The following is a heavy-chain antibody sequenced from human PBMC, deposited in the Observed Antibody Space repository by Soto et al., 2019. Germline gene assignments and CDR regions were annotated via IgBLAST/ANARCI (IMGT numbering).Heavy chain of an antibody. J-gene: IGHJ4*02. D-gene: IGHD2-15*01. CDR2: IIPILGIA. CDR3: GPVEEVGVVAANY. V-gene: IGHV1-69*02. Sequence: QVQLVQSGAEVKKPGSSVKVSCKASGGTFSSYTISWVRQAPGQGLEWMGRIIPILGIANYAQKFQGRVTITADKSTSTAYMELSSLRSEDTAVYYCGPVEEVGVVAANYWGQGTLVTVSS. CDR1: GGTFSSYT.